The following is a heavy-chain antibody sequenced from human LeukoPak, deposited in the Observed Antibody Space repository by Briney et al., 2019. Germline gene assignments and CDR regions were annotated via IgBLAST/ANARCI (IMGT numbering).Heavy chain of an antibody. J-gene: IGHJ6*02. CDR1: RFTFSSYA. Sequence: GGSLRLSCAASRFTFSSYATSWVRQAPGKGLEWVSAISGSGGSTYYADSVKGRFTISRDNSKNTLYLQMNSLRAEDTAVYYCAKDTTCSGGSCYNYYYGMDVWGQGTTVTVSS. CDR2: ISGSGGST. D-gene: IGHD2-15*01. V-gene: IGHV3-23*01. CDR3: AKDTTCSGGSCYNYYYGMDV.